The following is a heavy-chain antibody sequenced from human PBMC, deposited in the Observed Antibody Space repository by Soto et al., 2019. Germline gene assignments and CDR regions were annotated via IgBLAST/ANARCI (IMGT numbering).Heavy chain of an antibody. D-gene: IGHD1-26*01. Sequence: GGSLRLSCAASGFTFSSYGMHWVRQAPGKGLEWVAVISYDGSNKYYADSVKGRFTISRDNSKNTLYLQMNSLRAEDTAVYYCAKESVGATTDYYYYGMDVWGQGTTVTVSS. CDR1: GFTFSSYG. J-gene: IGHJ6*02. V-gene: IGHV3-30*18. CDR2: ISYDGSNK. CDR3: AKESVGATTDYYYYGMDV.